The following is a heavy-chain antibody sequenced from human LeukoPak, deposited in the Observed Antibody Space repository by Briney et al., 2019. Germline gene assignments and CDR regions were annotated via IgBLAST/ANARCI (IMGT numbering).Heavy chain of an antibody. CDR2: ISDSGGTT. V-gene: IGHV3-23*01. D-gene: IGHD2-2*02. J-gene: IGHJ4*02. CDR3: AKARSGSSSSCYNY. Sequence: GGSRRLSCAASGFTFSSYTINWVRQAPGKGLEWVSGISDSGGTTDYADSVKGRFAISRDNSNNTLYLQMNSLRAEDTAVYYCAKARSGSSSSCYNYWGQGTLVTVSS. CDR1: GFTFSSYT.